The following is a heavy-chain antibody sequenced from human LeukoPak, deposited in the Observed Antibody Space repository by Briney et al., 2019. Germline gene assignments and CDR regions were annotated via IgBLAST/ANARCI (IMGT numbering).Heavy chain of an antibody. CDR1: GGSFSGYY. CDR2: ISRSGNT. CDR3: ARGGPSELDP. Sequence: SETLSLTCAVYGGSFSGYYWSWIRQPPGKGLEWIGKISRSGNTNYNPSLKSRVTISADTSKNQFSLKLSSVTAADTAVYYCARGGPSELDPWGQGTLVTVSS. V-gene: IGHV4-34*01. J-gene: IGHJ5*02.